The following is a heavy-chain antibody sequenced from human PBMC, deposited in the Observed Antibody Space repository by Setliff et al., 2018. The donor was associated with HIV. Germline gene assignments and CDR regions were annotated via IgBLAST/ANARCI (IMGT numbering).Heavy chain of an antibody. D-gene: IGHD1-1*01. V-gene: IGHV1-2*02. CDR1: GYTFTDYF. CDR3: ARQLSNSLDY. J-gene: IGHJ4*02. CDR2: ISSNNGDK. Sequence: ASVKVSFKASGYTFTDYFMHWVRQAPGQGLEWMGWISSNNGDKKIPQKFRGRVTMTMDTSISTAYMELSGLRSDDTAKYYGARQLSNSLDYWGQGTRVTVSS.